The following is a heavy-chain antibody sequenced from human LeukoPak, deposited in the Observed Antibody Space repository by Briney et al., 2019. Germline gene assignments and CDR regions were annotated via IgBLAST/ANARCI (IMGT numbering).Heavy chain of an antibody. V-gene: IGHV3-23*01. CDR3: AKELYGNPSGY. J-gene: IGHJ4*02. CDR2: ISGDGGTI. Sequence: GGSLRLSCAASGFTLRSSAMSWVRQAPGKGLEWVSAISGDGGTISYAASVRGRFTISRDNAKNTLFLQMSSLRAGDTALHYCAKELYGNPSGYWGQGTRVTVSS. D-gene: IGHD2-8*01. CDR1: GFTLRSSA.